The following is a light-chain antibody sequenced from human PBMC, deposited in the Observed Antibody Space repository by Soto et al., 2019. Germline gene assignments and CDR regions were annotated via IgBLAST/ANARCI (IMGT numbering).Light chain of an antibody. J-gene: IGKJ1*01. CDR3: QQYNDHWT. CDR1: QNISVW. CDR2: DAS. V-gene: IGKV1-5*01. Sequence: DIQMTQSPSTLSASVGDGVTITCRASQNISVWLAWYQQRPGKAPKVLVYDASSLKSGVPSRFSGSGFGTEFTLTISSLQPDDFATYYCQQYNDHWTFGQGTKVEVK.